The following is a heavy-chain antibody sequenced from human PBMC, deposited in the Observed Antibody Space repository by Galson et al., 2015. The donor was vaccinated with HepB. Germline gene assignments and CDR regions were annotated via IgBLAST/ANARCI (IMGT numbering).Heavy chain of an antibody. Sequence: SVKVSCKASGGTFSSYAISWVRQAPGQGLEWMGRIIPILGIANYAQKFQGRVTITADKSTSTAYMELSSLRSEDTAVYYCAREREQYYYDSSGYSYYFDYWGQGTLVTVSS. D-gene: IGHD3-22*01. J-gene: IGHJ4*02. V-gene: IGHV1-69*04. CDR1: GGTFSSYA. CDR3: AREREQYYYDSSGYSYYFDY. CDR2: IIPILGIA.